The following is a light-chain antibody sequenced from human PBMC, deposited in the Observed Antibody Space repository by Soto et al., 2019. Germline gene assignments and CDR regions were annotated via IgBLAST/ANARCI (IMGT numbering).Light chain of an antibody. J-gene: IGKJ4*01. V-gene: IGKV1-27*01. Sequence: RSSQGSSHYLGWFQQKPGKVPKLLIYATSSVQSGVPSRFSGSGCGTEFTLSISTLQPEDAATYYCQKHNTAPLSFGGGTKVDIK. CDR1: QGSSHY. CDR2: ATS. CDR3: QKHNTAPLS.